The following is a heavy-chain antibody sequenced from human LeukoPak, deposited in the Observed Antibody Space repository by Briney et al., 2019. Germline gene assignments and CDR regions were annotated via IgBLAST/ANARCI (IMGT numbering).Heavy chain of an antibody. CDR3: ARHLKKDGYNYYFDY. V-gene: IGHV4-59*08. J-gene: IGHJ4*02. CDR1: GGSISTYY. CDR2: ISDSGST. D-gene: IGHD5-24*01. Sequence: SETLSLTCTVSGGSISTYYWSWIRQPPGKGLEWIGFISDSGSTDHNPSLTSRVTISVDTSKNQFSLRLSSVTAADTAVYYCARHLKKDGYNYYFDYWGQGTLVTVSS.